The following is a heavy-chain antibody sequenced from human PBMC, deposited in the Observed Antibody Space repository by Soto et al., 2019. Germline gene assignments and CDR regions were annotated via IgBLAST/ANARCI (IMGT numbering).Heavy chain of an antibody. D-gene: IGHD2-15*01. Sequence: QVQLVESGGGVVQPGRSLRLSCAASGFNFSIYGMHWVRQAPGKGLEWVAIIWYDGSNQYYADSAKGRFTISRDNSKNTLYLQMNNLRAEDTAVYFCARGTPTDYWGQGTPVTVSS. CDR2: IWYDGSNQ. CDR3: ARGTPTDY. V-gene: IGHV3-33*01. J-gene: IGHJ4*02. CDR1: GFNFSIYG.